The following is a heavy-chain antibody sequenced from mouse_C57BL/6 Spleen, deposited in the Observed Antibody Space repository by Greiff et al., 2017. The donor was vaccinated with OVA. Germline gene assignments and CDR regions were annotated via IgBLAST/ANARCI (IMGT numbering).Heavy chain of an antibody. CDR2: IDPSDSYT. J-gene: IGHJ4*01. CDR3: ARGDYYGKENAMDY. CDR1: GYTFTSYW. V-gene: IGHV1-50*01. Sequence: QVQLQQPGAELVKPGASVKLSCKASGYTFTSYWMQWVKQRPGQGLEWIGEIDPSDSYTNYNQKFKGKATLTVDTSSSTAYMQLSSLTSEDSAVYYCARGDYYGKENAMDYWGQGTSVTVSS. D-gene: IGHD1-1*01.